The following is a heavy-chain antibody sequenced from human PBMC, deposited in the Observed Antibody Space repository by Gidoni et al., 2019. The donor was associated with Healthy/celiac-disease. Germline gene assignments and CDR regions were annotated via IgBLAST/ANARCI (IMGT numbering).Heavy chain of an antibody. CDR1: GFTFSSYA. D-gene: IGHD2-2*02. V-gene: IGHV3-23*01. Sequence: EVQLLESGGGLVQPGGSLSLSCAASGFTFSSYAMSWVRQAAGKGLEWVSAISGSGGSTYYADAVKGRFTISRDNSKNTLYLQMNSLRAEDTAVYYCAKASIVVVPAAIPGTFDYWGQGTLVTVSS. CDR2: ISGSGGST. J-gene: IGHJ4*02. CDR3: AKASIVVVPAAIPGTFDY.